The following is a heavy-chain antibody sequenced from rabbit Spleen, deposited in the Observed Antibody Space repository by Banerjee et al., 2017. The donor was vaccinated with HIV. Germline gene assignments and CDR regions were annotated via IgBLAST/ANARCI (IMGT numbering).Heavy chain of an antibody. Sequence: QEQLVESGGGLVQPEGSLTLTCTASGVSFSSNYYMCWVRQAPGKGLEWIACIDTGSSGFSYFASWAKGRFTISKTSSTTVTLQMTSLTAADTATYFCARAVSNDGYAFWGPGTLVTVS. D-gene: IGHD6-1*01. V-gene: IGHV1S45*01. J-gene: IGHJ3*01. CDR1: GVSFSSNYY. CDR3: ARAVSNDGYAF. CDR2: IDTGSSGFS.